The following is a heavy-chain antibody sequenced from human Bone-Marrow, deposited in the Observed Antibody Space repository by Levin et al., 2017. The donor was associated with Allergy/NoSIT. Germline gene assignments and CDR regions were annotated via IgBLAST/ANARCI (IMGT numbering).Heavy chain of an antibody. D-gene: IGHD2-15*01. CDR2: MYSGGST. V-gene: IGHV3-66*04. Sequence: GGSLRLSCEVSEFNVRNNYMSWVRQAPGKGLEWVSFMYSGGSTHYAQSVKGRFTISRDNTKNTLHLQMNSLRAEDTAVYYCVRRWQWGQGTLVTVSS. CDR1: EFNVRNNY. J-gene: IGHJ4*02. CDR3: VRRWQ.